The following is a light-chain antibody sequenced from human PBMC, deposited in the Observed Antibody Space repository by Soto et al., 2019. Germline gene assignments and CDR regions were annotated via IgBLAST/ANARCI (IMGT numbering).Light chain of an antibody. CDR3: QQYNSYLWT. CDR1: QSISSW. V-gene: IGKV1-5*03. Sequence: DIQMTQSPSTLSASVGDGVTITCRASQSISSWLAWYQQKPGKAPKLLIYKASSLESGVPSRFSGSGSGTEFTLTFSSLQPDDFATYYCQQYNSYLWTFGQGTKVEIK. J-gene: IGKJ1*01. CDR2: KAS.